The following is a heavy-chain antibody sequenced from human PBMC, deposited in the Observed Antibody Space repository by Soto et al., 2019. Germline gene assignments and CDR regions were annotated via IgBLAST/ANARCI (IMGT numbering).Heavy chain of an antibody. V-gene: IGHV4-59*08. Sequence: QVQLQESGPGLVKPSETLSLTCTVSGGSISSYYWSWIRQPPGKGLEWIGYIYYSGSTNYNPSLKSRVTISVDTSKKQLSLKLISVTAADTAGYYWARRYGDYFDYWGQGTLVTVSS. J-gene: IGHJ4*02. CDR1: GGSISSYY. CDR3: ARRYGDYFDY. CDR2: IYYSGST. D-gene: IGHD3-10*01.